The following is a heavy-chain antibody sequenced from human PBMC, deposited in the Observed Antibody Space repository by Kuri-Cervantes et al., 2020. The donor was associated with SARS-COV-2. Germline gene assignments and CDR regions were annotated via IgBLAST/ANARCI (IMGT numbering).Heavy chain of an antibody. CDR2: VRGKANNYAT. Sequence: LSLTCAASGLTFSSYAMSWVRQAPGKGLEWVGRVRGKANNYATAYAASVKGRFTISRDDSKNMAYLQMNSLKIEDTAVYYCTTLIDYWGQGTLVTVSS. J-gene: IGHJ4*02. CDR1: GLTFSSYA. V-gene: IGHV3-73*01. CDR3: TTLIDY.